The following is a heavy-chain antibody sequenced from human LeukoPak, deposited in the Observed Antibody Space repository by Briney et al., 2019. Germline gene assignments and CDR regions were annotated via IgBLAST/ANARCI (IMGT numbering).Heavy chain of an antibody. CDR1: GGSFSGYY. V-gene: IGHV4-34*01. CDR2: INHSGST. Sequence: PSETLSLTCAVYGGSFSGYYWIWIRQPPGKGLEWIGEINHSGSTNYNPSLKSRVTISVDTSKNQFSLKLSSVTAADTAVYYCARGGLIAWYRKTFDYWGQGTLVTVSS. CDR3: ARGGLIAWYRKTFDY. D-gene: IGHD1-1*01. J-gene: IGHJ4*02.